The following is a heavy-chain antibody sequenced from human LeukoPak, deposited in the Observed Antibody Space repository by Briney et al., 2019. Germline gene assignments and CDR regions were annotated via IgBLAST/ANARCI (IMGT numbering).Heavy chain of an antibody. Sequence: SETLSLTCAVYGGSFSGYYWSWIRQPPGKGLEWIGEINHSGSTNYNPSLKSRVTISVDTSKNQFSLKLSSVTAADTDVYYCARVGGGARTFDYWGQGTLVTVSS. J-gene: IGHJ4*02. CDR1: GGSFSGYY. D-gene: IGHD1-26*01. CDR3: ARVGGGARTFDY. V-gene: IGHV4-34*01. CDR2: INHSGST.